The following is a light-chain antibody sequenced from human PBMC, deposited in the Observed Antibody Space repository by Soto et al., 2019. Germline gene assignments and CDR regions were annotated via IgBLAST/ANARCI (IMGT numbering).Light chain of an antibody. CDR3: CSYASSSSLVI. J-gene: IGLJ2*01. Sequence: QSALTQPASVSGSPGQSITISCTGASSDVGSYNLVSWYQQHPGKAPKLIIYEDSRRPSGVSNRFSGSKSDNTASLTISGLQAEDEADYYCCSYASSSSLVIFGGGTKLTVL. CDR1: SSDVGSYNL. CDR2: EDS. V-gene: IGLV2-23*01.